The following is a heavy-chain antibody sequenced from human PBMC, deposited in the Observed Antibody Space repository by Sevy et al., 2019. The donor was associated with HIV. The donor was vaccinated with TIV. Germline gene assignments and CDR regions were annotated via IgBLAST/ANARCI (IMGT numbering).Heavy chain of an antibody. V-gene: IGHV3-23*01. Sequence: GGSLRLSCAASGFTFSSYAMSWVRQAPGKGLEWVSAISGSGGSTYYAHSVKGRFTISRDNSKNTLYLQMNSLRAEDTAVYYCAKSHGAMVRGVIGSGIDYWGQGTLVTVSS. J-gene: IGHJ4*02. CDR3: AKSHGAMVRGVIGSGIDY. CDR1: GFTFSSYA. D-gene: IGHD3-10*01. CDR2: ISGSGGST.